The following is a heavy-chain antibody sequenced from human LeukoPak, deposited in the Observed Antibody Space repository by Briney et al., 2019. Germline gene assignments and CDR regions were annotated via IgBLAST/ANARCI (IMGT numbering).Heavy chain of an antibody. D-gene: IGHD3-22*01. CDR1: GFTFDDYA. Sequence: GGSLRLSCAASGFTFDDYAMHWVRQAPGKGLEWVSGISWNSVTIGYADSVKGRFTISRDNARNSLHLQMNSLRPEDMAFYYCTKDQSSGFYYFDNWGQGTLVTVSS. CDR3: TKDQSSGFYYFDN. J-gene: IGHJ4*02. V-gene: IGHV3-9*03. CDR2: ISWNSVTI.